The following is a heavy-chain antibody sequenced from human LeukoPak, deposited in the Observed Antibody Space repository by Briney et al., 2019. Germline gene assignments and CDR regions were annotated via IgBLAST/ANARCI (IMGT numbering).Heavy chain of an antibody. CDR2: IYTSGST. CDR1: GGSISSGSYY. J-gene: IGHJ4*02. CDR3: ARVSSSRWYFDY. D-gene: IGHD6-13*01. V-gene: IGHV4-61*02. Sequence: SETLSLTCTVSGGSISSGSYYWSWIRQPAGKGLEWIGRIYTSGSTNYNPSLKSRVTISVDTPKNQFSLKLSSVTAADTAVYYYARVSSSRWYFDYWGQGTLVTVSS.